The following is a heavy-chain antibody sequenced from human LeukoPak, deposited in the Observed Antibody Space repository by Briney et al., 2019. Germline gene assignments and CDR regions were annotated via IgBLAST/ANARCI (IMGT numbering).Heavy chain of an antibody. CDR3: ARLKEQWLGPFDY. J-gene: IGHJ4*02. V-gene: IGHV3-53*01. CDR2: IYSGGST. Sequence: GGSLRLSCAASGFIFSSYSMNWVRQAPGKGLEWVSVIYSGGSTYYADSVKGRFTISRDNSKNTPYLQMNSLRAEDTAVYYCARLKEQWLGPFDYWGQGTLVTVSS. CDR1: GFIFSSYS. D-gene: IGHD6-19*01.